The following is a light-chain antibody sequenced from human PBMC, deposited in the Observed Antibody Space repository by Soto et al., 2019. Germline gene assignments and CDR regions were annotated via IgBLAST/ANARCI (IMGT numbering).Light chain of an antibody. V-gene: IGKV3-20*01. CDR2: DAS. CDR3: QQYGASPVS. Sequence: VLTQSPGTLSLSPGEGATLSCRASQSVTSSNLAWYQQKPGQAPRLLIYDASIRASGIPDRFSGSVSGTDFILTISRLEPEDFAVYYCQQYGASPVSFGQGTKLEIK. CDR1: QSVTSSN. J-gene: IGKJ2*03.